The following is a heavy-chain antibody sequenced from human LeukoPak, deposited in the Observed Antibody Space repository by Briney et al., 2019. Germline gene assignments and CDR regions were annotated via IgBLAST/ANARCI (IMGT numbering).Heavy chain of an antibody. D-gene: IGHD6-13*01. CDR3: ARALYSSSWYTYYYYYYMDV. CDR2: INSDGSST. V-gene: IGHV3-74*01. Sequence: GGTLRLSCAASGFTFDDYGMSWVRQAPGKGLVWVSRINSDGSSTSYADSVKGRFTISRDNAKNTLYLQMNSLRAEDTAVYYCARALYSSSWYTYYYYYYMDVWGKGTTVTVSS. CDR1: GFTFDDYG. J-gene: IGHJ6*03.